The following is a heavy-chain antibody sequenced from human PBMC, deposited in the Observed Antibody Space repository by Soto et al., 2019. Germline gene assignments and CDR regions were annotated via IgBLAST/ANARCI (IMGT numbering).Heavy chain of an antibody. Sequence: EVQLVESGGGLVQPGGSLRLSCAASGFTFSSYSMNWVRQAPGKGLEWVSYISSSSSTIYYADSVKGRFTISRDNAKNSLYLQMNGLRAEDTAVYYCASWSVLEGFDYWGQGTLVTVSS. CDR2: ISSSSSTI. V-gene: IGHV3-48*01. J-gene: IGHJ4*02. D-gene: IGHD3-3*01. CDR3: ASWSVLEGFDY. CDR1: GFTFSSYS.